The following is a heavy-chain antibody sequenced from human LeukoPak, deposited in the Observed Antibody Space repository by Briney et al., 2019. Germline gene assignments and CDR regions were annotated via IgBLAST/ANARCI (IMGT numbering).Heavy chain of an antibody. Sequence: GGSLRLSCSVSGITFNNYAMNWVRQAPGKGLEWVSYISSSSSTINYADSVKGRFTISRDNAKNSLYLQMNSLRAEDTAVYYCARGHGNLDYWGQGTLVTVSS. CDR2: ISSSSSTI. CDR3: ARGHGNLDY. D-gene: IGHD4-23*01. J-gene: IGHJ4*02. V-gene: IGHV3-48*04. CDR1: GITFNNYA.